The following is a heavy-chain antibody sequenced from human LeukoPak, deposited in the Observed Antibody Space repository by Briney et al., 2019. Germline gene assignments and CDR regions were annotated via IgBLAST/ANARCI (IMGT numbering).Heavy chain of an antibody. CDR2: ISYDGSNK. CDR1: GFTFSSYA. J-gene: IGHJ3*02. Sequence: GGSLRLSCAASGFTFSSYAMHWVRQAPGKGLEWVAVISYDGSNKYYADSVKGRFTISRDNSKNTLYLQMNSLRAEDTAVSYCARVKELRFLEWLVGDAFDIWGQGTMVTVSS. CDR3: ARVKELRFLEWLVGDAFDI. V-gene: IGHV3-30-3*01. D-gene: IGHD3-3*01.